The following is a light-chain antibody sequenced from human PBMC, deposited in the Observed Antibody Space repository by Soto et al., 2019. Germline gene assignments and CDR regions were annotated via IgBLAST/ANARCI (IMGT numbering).Light chain of an antibody. J-gene: IGKJ5*01. CDR1: QSVSSN. Sequence: EIVMTQSPATLSVSPGERATLSCRASQSVSSNLAWYQQKPGQAPRLLIYGASTRATGIPARFSGSGSGTEFTLTISSLQSEEFAVYYCQQYNNWPSITFGRGTRLEIK. V-gene: IGKV3-15*01. CDR3: QQYNNWPSIT. CDR2: GAS.